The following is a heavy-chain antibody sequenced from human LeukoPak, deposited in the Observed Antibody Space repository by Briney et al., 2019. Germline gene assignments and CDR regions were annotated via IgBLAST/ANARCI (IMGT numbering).Heavy chain of an antibody. J-gene: IGHJ4*02. Sequence: ASVKLSCKATGYTCTNYYMHYLRQATRQPLEWMVIINPTDGSTTYAQKFQGRVTMTRDTPTGTVYMELYSLRSEYTAVYYCARRGWYSGDNPIFDYWGQGTLVTVSS. CDR1: GYTCTNYY. V-gene: IGHV1-46*01. D-gene: IGHD1-26*01. CDR3: ARRGWYSGDNPIFDY. CDR2: INPTDGST.